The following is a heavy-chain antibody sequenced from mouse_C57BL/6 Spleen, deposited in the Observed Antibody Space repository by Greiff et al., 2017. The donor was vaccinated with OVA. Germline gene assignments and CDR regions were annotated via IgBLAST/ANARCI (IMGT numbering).Heavy chain of an antibody. CDR3: TRRTTVVASIYYYAMDY. CDR1: GFTFSDAW. J-gene: IGHJ4*01. Sequence: GESGGGLVQPGGSMKLSCAASGFTFSDAWMDWVRQSPEKGLEWVAEIRNKANNHATYYAESVKGRFTISRDDSKSSVYLQMNSLRAEDTGIYYCTRRTTVVASIYYYAMDYWGQGTSVTVSS. V-gene: IGHV6-6*01. CDR2: IRNKANNHAT. D-gene: IGHD1-1*01.